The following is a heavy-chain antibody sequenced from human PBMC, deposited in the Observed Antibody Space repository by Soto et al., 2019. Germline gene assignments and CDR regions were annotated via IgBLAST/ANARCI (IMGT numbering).Heavy chain of an antibody. CDR1: GFTFTSSA. V-gene: IGHV1-58*01. J-gene: IGHJ6*02. D-gene: IGHD4-17*01. CDR2: IVVGSGNT. Sequence: SVKVSCKASGFTFTSSAVQWVRQARGQRLEWIGWIVVGSGNTNYAQKFQERVTITRDMSTSTAYMELSSLRSEDTAVYYCAADSTYGDAHYYYYYGMDVWGQGTTVTVSS. CDR3: AADSTYGDAHYYYYYGMDV.